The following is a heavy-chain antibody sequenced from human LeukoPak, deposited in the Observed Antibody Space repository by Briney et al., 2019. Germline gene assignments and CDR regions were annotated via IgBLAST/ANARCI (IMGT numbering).Heavy chain of an antibody. D-gene: IGHD6-25*01. V-gene: IGHV3-23*01. CDR2: IGASGYRT. CDR3: VRGAASDYYYYVGV. CDR1: GFTFYSYA. Sequence: GGSLRLSCAASGFTFYSYAMGWVRQSPGKGLEWVSAIGASGYRTFYADSVKGRFTISRDNSKNTVYLQMNSLTAADTALYYCVRGAASDYYYYVGVWGRGTTVTVSS. J-gene: IGHJ6*03.